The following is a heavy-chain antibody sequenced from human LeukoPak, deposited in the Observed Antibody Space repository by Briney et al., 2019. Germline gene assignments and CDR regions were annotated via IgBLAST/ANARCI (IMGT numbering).Heavy chain of an antibody. CDR3: ARDHVRASQHGYYGMDV. CDR2: IKSDGTST. Sequence: PGGSLRLSCVASGFTFSTYGMIWVRQAPGKGLVWVSRIKSDGTSTSYADSVKGRFTISRDNARDTLYLQMNSLRVEDTAVYYCARDHVRASQHGYYGMDVWGQGTTVTVSS. D-gene: IGHD2-2*01. V-gene: IGHV3-74*01. CDR1: GFTFSTYG. J-gene: IGHJ6*02.